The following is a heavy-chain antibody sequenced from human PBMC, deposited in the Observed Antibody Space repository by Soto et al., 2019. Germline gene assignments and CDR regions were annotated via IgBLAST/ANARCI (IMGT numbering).Heavy chain of an antibody. Sequence: GGSLRLSCAASGFTFSSYAMSWVRQAPGKGLEWVSAISGSGGSTYYADSVKGRFTISRDNSKNTLYLQMNSLRAEDTAVYYCAKLYWGSSTSCYDYWGQGTLVTVSS. CDR1: GFTFSSYA. CDR2: ISGSGGST. V-gene: IGHV3-23*01. CDR3: AKLYWGSSTSCYDY. D-gene: IGHD2-2*01. J-gene: IGHJ4*02.